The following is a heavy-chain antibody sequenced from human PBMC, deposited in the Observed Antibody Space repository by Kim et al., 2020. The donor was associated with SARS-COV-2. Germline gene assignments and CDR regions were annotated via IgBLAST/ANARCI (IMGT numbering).Heavy chain of an antibody. Sequence: GGSLRLSCAASGFTFSSYAMSWVRQAPGKGLEWVSVIYSGGSSTYYADSVKGRFTISRDNSKNTLYLQMNSLRAEDTAVYYCAMGPFDNWGQGTLVTVSS. V-gene: IGHV3-23*03. J-gene: IGHJ4*02. CDR1: GFTFSSYA. CDR2: IYSGGSST. D-gene: IGHD3-10*01. CDR3: AMGPFDN.